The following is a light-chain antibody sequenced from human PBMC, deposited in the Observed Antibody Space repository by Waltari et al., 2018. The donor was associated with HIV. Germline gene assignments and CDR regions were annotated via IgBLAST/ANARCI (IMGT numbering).Light chain of an antibody. CDR1: PSNTGRKT. J-gene: IGLJ3*02. CDR3: ASWDASLNVPV. V-gene: IGLV1-44*01. CDR2: YNS. Sequence: FVLPQRHQASGTLGHGVTISCFGCPSNTGRKTVHWYQQLPGTAPKLLIYYNSQRPSGVPDRFSGSKSGTSASLAISGLQSEDEADYYCASWDASLNVPVFGGGTKLTVL.